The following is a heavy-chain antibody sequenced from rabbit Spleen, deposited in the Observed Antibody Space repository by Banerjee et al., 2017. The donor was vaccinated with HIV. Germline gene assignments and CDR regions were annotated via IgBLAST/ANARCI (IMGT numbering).Heavy chain of an antibody. J-gene: IGHJ4*01. Sequence: QEHLVESGGGLVQPEGSLTLTCTASGVSFNDKDVMCWVRQAPGKGLQWIACINASTGKPVYATWASGRFSISRPSSTTVTLRMTSLTAADRATYFCARDLAGVIGWNCSWWGPGPLVT. CDR1: GVSFNDKDV. CDR2: INASTGKP. CDR3: ARDLAGVIGWNCSW. D-gene: IGHD4-1*01. V-gene: IGHV1S45*01.